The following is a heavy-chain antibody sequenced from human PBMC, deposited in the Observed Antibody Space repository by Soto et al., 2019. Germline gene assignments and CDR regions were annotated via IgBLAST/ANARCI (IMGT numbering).Heavy chain of an antibody. J-gene: IGHJ5*02. Sequence: GGSLRLSCAASGFTFISYDMHWVRQATGKGLEWVSAIGTAGDTYYPGSVKGRFTISRENAKNSLYLQMNSLRAGDTAVYYCARESGYSGYGQFDPWGQGSLVTVSS. V-gene: IGHV3-13*04. CDR3: ARESGYSGYGQFDP. D-gene: IGHD5-12*01. CDR1: GFTFISYD. CDR2: IGTAGDT.